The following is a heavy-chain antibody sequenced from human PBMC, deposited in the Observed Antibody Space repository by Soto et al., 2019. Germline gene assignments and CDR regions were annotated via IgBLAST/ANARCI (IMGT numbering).Heavy chain of an antibody. CDR3: ATTISDDFSGFDY. J-gene: IGHJ4*02. CDR2: IIPIFGTA. D-gene: IGHD3-3*01. CDR1: GGTFSSYA. Sequence: ASVKVSCRASGGTFSSYAISWVRKAPGQGLEWMGGIIPIFGTANYAQKFQGRVTITADESTSTAYMELSSLRSEDTAVYYCATTISDDFSGFDYWGQGTLVTVSS. V-gene: IGHV1-69*13.